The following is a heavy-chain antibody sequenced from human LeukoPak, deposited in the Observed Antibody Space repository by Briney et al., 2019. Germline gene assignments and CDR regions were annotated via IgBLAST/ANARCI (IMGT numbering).Heavy chain of an antibody. D-gene: IGHD5-18*01. CDR3: ARENDRYGRIDY. Sequence: SETLSLTCAVYGGSFSGYYWGWIRQPPGKRLQWIGYVSNSGRTDYNPSLKSRVTISIDTSRNQFSLRLRSVTAADTAVYFCARENDRYGRIDYWGRGTLVTVSS. V-gene: IGHV4-59*01. CDR1: GGSFSGYY. J-gene: IGHJ4*02. CDR2: VSNSGRT.